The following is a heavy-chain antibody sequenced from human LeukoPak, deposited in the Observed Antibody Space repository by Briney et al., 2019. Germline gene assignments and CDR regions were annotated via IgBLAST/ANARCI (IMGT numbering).Heavy chain of an antibody. Sequence: PSETLSLTCAVYGGSFSGYYWSWIRQPPGKGLEWIGEINHSGSTNYNPSLKSRVTISVDTSKNQFSLKLSSVTAADTAVYYCARGRSYYGSGRNWFDPWGQGTLVTVSS. D-gene: IGHD3-10*01. V-gene: IGHV4-34*01. J-gene: IGHJ5*02. CDR2: INHSGST. CDR1: GGSFSGYY. CDR3: ARGRSYYGSGRNWFDP.